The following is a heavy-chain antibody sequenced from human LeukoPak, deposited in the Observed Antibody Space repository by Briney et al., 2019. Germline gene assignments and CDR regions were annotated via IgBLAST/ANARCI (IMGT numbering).Heavy chain of an antibody. CDR3: ARGAYGDPTSFDY. CDR1: GGSISSYY. Sequence: SETLSLTCTVSGGSISSYYWSWIRQPPGKGLEWIGYIYYSGSTNYNPSLKSRVTISVDTSKNQFSLKLSSVTAAGTAVYYCARGAYGDPTSFDYWGQGTLVTVSS. V-gene: IGHV4-59*01. D-gene: IGHD4-17*01. J-gene: IGHJ4*02. CDR2: IYYSGST.